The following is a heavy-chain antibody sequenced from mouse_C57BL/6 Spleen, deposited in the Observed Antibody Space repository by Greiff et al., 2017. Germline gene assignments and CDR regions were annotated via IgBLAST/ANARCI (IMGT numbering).Heavy chain of an antibody. J-gene: IGHJ3*01. CDR2: IHPNSGST. Sequence: QVQLQQPGAELVKPGASVKLSCKASGYTFTSYWMHWVKQRPGQGLEWIGMIHPNSGSTNYNEKFKSKATLTVDKSSSTAYMLLSSLTSEDSAVYYCARSGGSNYVWFAYWGQGTLVTVSA. V-gene: IGHV1-64*01. D-gene: IGHD2-5*01. CDR3: ARSGGSNYVWFAY. CDR1: GYTFTSYW.